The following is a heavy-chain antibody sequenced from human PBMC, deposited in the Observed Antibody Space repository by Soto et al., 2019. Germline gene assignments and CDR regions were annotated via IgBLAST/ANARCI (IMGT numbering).Heavy chain of an antibody. D-gene: IGHD3-22*01. CDR1: GYSFTSYW. J-gene: IGHJ6*02. V-gene: IGHV5-51*01. CDR2: IYPGDSDT. Sequence: PGESLKISCKGSGYSFTSYWIGWVRQMPGKGLEWMGIIYPGDSDTRYSPSFQGQVTISADKSISTAYLQWSSLKASDTAMYYCASRSQPYYYDSSGYYSGGMDVWGQGTTVTVSS. CDR3: ASRSQPYYYDSSGYYSGGMDV.